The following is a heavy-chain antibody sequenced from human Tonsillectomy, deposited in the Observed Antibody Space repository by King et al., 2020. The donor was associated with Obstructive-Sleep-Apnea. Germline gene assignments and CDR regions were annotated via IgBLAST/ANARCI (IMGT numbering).Heavy chain of an antibody. CDR3: ARNQYSGSYSDWYFDL. J-gene: IGHJ2*01. D-gene: IGHD1-26*01. V-gene: IGHV5-51*01. CDR1: GYSFSSFW. CDR2: IYPCDSDV. Sequence: QLVQSGAEVKKPGESLKISCKGFGYSFSSFWIGWVRQMPGKGLEWMGIIYPCDSDVRYSPSLEGQVTISADESISTAYLQWISLQAPDTAMYYCARNQYSGSYSDWYFDLWGRGTQVTVSS.